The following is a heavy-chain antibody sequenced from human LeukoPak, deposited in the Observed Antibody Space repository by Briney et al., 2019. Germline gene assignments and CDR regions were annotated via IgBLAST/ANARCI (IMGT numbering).Heavy chain of an antibody. V-gene: IGHV4-59*11. CDR3: ARDRRRELVHAFDL. Sequence: PSETLSLTCTVSGGSITTHYWSWIRQPPGKGLEWIGYVHYSDSPNINPSLKSRVTISLDTSKNQFSLKLTSVTAAEAAVYYCARDRRRELVHAFDLWGRGKMVTVSS. D-gene: IGHD2-2*01. CDR1: GGSITTHY. CDR2: VHYSDSP. J-gene: IGHJ3*01.